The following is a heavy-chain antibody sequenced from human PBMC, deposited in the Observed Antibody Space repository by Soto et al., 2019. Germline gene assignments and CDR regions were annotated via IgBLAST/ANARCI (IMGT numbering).Heavy chain of an antibody. CDR1: GVSLSSSSYY. D-gene: IGHD3-10*01. CDR3: ARETYYSVSRSYILDY. J-gene: IGHJ4*02. V-gene: IGHV4-39*07. CDR2: IYYNGNT. Sequence: SETLSLTCIVSGVSLSSSSYYWAWIRQPPGKGLEWIGTIYYNGNTYYNPSLKSRVTIALDTSKNEISLKLNSVTAADTAVYYCARETYYSVSRSYILDYWGQGTLVTVSS.